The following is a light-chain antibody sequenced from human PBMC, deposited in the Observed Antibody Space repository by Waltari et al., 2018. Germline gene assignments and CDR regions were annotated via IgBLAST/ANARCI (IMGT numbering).Light chain of an antibody. J-gene: IGKJ1*01. CDR2: GAS. Sequence: EIVMTQSPATLSMFPGERATLSCRASQSIRSNLAWYQHKPGQAPRLLIYGASTRATGIPARFSGSGSGTEFTLTISSLKSEDFAVYFCQQYDNWLGTFGQGTKVEIK. CDR1: QSIRSN. CDR3: QQYDNWLGT. V-gene: IGKV3-15*01.